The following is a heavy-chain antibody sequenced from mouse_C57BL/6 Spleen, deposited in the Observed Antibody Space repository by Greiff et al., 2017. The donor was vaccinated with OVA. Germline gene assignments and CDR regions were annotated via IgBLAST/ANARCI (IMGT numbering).Heavy chain of an antibody. Sequence: VQLQQSGPELVKPGASVKISCKASGYAFSSSWMNWVKQRPGKGLEWIGRIYPGDGDTNYNGKFKGKATLTADKSSSTAYMQLSSLTSEDSAVYFCARPPLYDGYPFAYWGQGTLVTVSA. V-gene: IGHV1-82*01. CDR2: IYPGDGDT. D-gene: IGHD2-3*01. J-gene: IGHJ3*01. CDR3: ARPPLYDGYPFAY. CDR1: GYAFSSSW.